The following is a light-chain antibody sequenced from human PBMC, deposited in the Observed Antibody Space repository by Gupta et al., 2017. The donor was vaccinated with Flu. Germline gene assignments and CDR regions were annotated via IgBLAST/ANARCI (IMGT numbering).Light chain of an antibody. CDR1: SSNIKTGA. CDR3: AVRDDTLHGPV. CDR2: SNS. V-gene: IGLV1-44*01. J-gene: IGLJ3*02. Sequence: QSVLTQPPSASGTPGQRVTIPCSGSSSNIKTGAVNWYQRLPGTAPNLLLYSNSQRPSGVPDRFSGSKSGTSASLAISGLQSEDEADYYCAVRDDTLHGPVFGGGTKLTVL.